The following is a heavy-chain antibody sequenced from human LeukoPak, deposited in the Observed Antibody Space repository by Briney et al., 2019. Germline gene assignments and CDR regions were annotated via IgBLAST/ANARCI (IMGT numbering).Heavy chain of an antibody. CDR1: GSSFTSSW. D-gene: IGHD1-26*01. J-gene: IGHJ4*02. CDR3: AIYSDTYYFDH. V-gene: IGHV5-51*01. CDR2: IYPGDSDT. Sequence: PGESLKISCQGSGSSFTSSWIGWVRPLPGKGLEWMGIIYPGDSDTRYSPSFQGQVTIAADKSISTAYLQWSSLKASDTAMYYCAIYSDTYYFDHWGQGTLVTVSS.